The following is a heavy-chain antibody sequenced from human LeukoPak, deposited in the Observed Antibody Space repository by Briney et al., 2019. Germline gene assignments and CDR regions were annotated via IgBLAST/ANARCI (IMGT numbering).Heavy chain of an antibody. CDR3: ARAYSSGWQYFDY. V-gene: IGHV1-2*02. D-gene: IGHD6-19*01. CDR2: INPNSGGT. J-gene: IGHJ4*02. Sequence: GASVKVSCKASGYTFTGYYMHWVRQAHGQGLEWMGWINPNSGGTNYAQKFQGRVTMTRDTSISTAYMELSRLRSDDTAVYYCARAYSSGWQYFDYWGQGTLVTVSS. CDR1: GYTFTGYY.